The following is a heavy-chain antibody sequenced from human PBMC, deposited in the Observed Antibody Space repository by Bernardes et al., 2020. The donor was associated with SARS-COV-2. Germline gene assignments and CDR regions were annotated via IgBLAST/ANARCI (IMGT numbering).Heavy chain of an antibody. CDR1: GGSLSGYY. CDR2: INYSGST. D-gene: IGHD3-16*01. Sequence: SETLSLTCAVYGGSLSGYYWNWIRQPPGKGLEWIGEINYSGSTNYNPSLKSRVTISVDTSKNQFSLKLTSVTAADTAVYCCVRAVWGIWYVDLWGRGTLVTVSS. J-gene: IGHJ2*01. V-gene: IGHV4-34*01. CDR3: VRAVWGIWYVDL.